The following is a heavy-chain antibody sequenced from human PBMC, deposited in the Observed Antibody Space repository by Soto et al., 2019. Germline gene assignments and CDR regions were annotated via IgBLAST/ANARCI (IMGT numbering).Heavy chain of an antibody. D-gene: IGHD2-2*01. V-gene: IGHV2-5*02. J-gene: IGHJ5*02. Sequence: QITLKESGPTLVKPTQTLTLTCTFSGFSLSTSGVGVGWIRQPPGKALEWLALIYWDDDKRYSPSLKSRLTITKDTSKXXVXLTXTNMDPVDTATYSCAHAIVVVPAALSLAACNWFDPWGQGTLVTVSS. CDR3: AHAIVVVPAALSLAACNWFDP. CDR2: IYWDDDK. CDR1: GFSLSTSGVG.